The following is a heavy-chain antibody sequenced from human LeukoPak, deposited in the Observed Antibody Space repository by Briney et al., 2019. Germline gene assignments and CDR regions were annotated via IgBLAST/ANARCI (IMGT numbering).Heavy chain of an antibody. J-gene: IGHJ4*02. CDR3: ARAAGALRVFDY. D-gene: IGHD1-26*01. Sequence: GASVKVSCKAYGYTFTSYYMHWVRQAPGQGLGWMGIINPSGGSTSYAQKFQGRVTMTRDASTSTVYMELSSLRSEDTAVYYCARAAGALRVFDYWGQGTLVTVSS. CDR2: INPSGGST. V-gene: IGHV1-46*01. CDR1: GYTFTSYY.